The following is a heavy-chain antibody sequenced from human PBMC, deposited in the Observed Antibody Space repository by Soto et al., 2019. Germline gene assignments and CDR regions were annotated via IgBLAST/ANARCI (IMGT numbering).Heavy chain of an antibody. Sequence: EVQLVESGGGLVQPGGSLRLSCVASGFIFNSYSMNWVRQAPGKGLEWISYINSGSTSVFYADSVKGRFSISRDNAKNSLYLQMNSLRAEDTAVYYCASSASLDAYWGQGTLVTVSS. J-gene: IGHJ4*02. CDR1: GFIFNSYS. CDR3: ASSASLDAY. V-gene: IGHV3-48*01. CDR2: INSGSTSV. D-gene: IGHD1-26*01.